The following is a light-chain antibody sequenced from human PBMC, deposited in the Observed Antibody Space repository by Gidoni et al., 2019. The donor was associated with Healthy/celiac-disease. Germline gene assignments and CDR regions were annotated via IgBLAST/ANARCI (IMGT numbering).Light chain of an antibody. CDR2: EVS. J-gene: IGLJ2*01. V-gene: IGLV2-23*02. CDR1: SSDVGSYKL. CDR3: CSYAGSSTVV. Sequence: QSALTQPASVSGSPGQSITISCTGTSSDVGSYKLVSWYHQHPGKAPKLMIYEVSKRPSGVSNRFSGSKSGNTASLTISGLQAEDEADYYCCSYAGSSTVVFGGGTKLTVL.